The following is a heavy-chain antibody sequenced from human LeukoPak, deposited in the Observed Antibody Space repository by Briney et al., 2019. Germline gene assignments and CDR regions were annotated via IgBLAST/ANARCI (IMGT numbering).Heavy chain of an antibody. D-gene: IGHD2-21*02. Sequence: SETLSLTCAVYGGSFSGYYWSWIRQPPGKGLEWIGEINHSGSTNYNPSLKSRVTISVDTSKNQFSLKLSSVTAADTAVYYCASYGDCSWFDPWGQGTLVTVSS. V-gene: IGHV4-34*01. CDR3: ASYGDCSWFDP. CDR1: GGSFSGYY. CDR2: INHSGST. J-gene: IGHJ5*02.